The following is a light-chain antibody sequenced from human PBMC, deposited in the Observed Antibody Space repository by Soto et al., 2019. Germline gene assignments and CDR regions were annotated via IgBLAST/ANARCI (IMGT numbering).Light chain of an antibody. CDR2: DNN. CDR3: GTWDSSLSARV. CDR1: SSNIGNNY. Sequence: QSVLTQPPSVSGAPGQKVTISCSGSSSNIGNNYVSWYQQLPGTAPKLLIYDNNKRPSGIPDRFSGSKSGTSATLGISGLQTEDEADYYCGTWDSSLSARVFGGGTKLTVL. V-gene: IGLV1-51*01. J-gene: IGLJ2*01.